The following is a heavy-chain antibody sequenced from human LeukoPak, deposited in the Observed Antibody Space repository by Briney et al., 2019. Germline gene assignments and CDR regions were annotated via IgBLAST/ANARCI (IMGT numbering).Heavy chain of an antibody. CDR2: INHSGST. J-gene: IGHJ6*02. Sequence: SETLSLTCAVYGGSFSGYYWSWIRQPPGKGLEWIGEINHSGSTNYNPSLKSRVTISVDTSKNQFSLKLSSVTAADTAVYYCARGGFGDARPRYYYYYYGMDVWGQGTTVTVPS. V-gene: IGHV4-34*01. D-gene: IGHD3-10*01. CDR1: GGSFSGYY. CDR3: ARGGFGDARPRYYYYYYGMDV.